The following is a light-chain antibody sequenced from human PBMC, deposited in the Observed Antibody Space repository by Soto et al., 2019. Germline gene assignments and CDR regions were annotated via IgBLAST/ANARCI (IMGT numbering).Light chain of an antibody. V-gene: IGKV4-1*01. J-gene: IGKJ1*01. CDR3: QQYYGPPPST. CDR2: WAS. CDR1: QNILYSSNNKNY. Sequence: DIVMTQSPDSLAVSLGERATINCKSSQNILYSSNNKNYLAWYQQKPGQPPKLLIYWASTRESGVPDRFSGSGSGTDFTLTISSLQAEDVAVYYCQQYYGPPPSTFGQGTKVEIK.